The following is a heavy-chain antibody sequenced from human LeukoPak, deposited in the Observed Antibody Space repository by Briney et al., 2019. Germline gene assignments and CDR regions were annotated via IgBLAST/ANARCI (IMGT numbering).Heavy chain of an antibody. CDR2: IYHSGST. D-gene: IGHD4-23*01. J-gene: IGHJ4*02. CDR3: ARGARWSPLTYYFDY. Sequence: KPSETLSLTCTVSGGSISSSSYYWGWIRQPPGKGLEWIGSIYHSGSTYYNPSLKSRVTISVDTSKNQFSLKLSSVTAADTAVYYCARGARWSPLTYYFDYWGQGTLVTVSS. CDR1: GGSISSSSYY. V-gene: IGHV4-39*07.